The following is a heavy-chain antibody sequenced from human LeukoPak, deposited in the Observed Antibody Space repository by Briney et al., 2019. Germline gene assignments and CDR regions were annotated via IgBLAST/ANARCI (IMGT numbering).Heavy chain of an antibody. D-gene: IGHD1-26*01. Sequence: GGSLRLPCAASGFTFSSYAMSWVRQAPGKGLEWVSAISGSGGSTYYADSVKGRFTISRDNSKNTLYLQMNSLRAEDTAVYYCAKLIVGATTGFDYWGQGTLVTVSS. V-gene: IGHV3-23*01. CDR1: GFTFSSYA. CDR2: ISGSGGST. CDR3: AKLIVGATTGFDY. J-gene: IGHJ4*02.